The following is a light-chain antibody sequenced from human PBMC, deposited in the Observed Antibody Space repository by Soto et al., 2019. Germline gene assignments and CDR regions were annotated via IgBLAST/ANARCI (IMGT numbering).Light chain of an antibody. V-gene: IGLV1-47*01. J-gene: IGLJ2*01. CDR2: RNN. CDR1: SSNIESNF. Sequence: QSVLTQPPSASGTPGQRVTISCSGSSSNIESNFVYWYQQFPGTAPRLLIYRNNQRPSGVPDRFSGSKSGTSASLAISALRSEDGAEYYCTVWDDSLRGRLFGGGTKVTV. CDR3: TVWDDSLRGRL.